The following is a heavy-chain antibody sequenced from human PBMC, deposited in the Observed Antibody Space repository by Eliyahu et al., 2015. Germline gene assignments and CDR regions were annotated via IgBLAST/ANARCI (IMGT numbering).Heavy chain of an antibody. D-gene: IGHD3-10*01. J-gene: IGHJ3*01. CDR3: ARDTDYYGFFDL. Sequence: EVQLVESGGGLIQPGGSLRXSCAISGFTVNSNYMSWVRQAPGKGLEWVSFIYSGGSTYYADSVNGRFTISRDNSKNTLYLQMNSLRAEDTAVYYCARDTDYYGFFDLWGQGTTVTVSS. V-gene: IGHV3-53*01. CDR1: GFTVNSNY. CDR2: IYSGGST.